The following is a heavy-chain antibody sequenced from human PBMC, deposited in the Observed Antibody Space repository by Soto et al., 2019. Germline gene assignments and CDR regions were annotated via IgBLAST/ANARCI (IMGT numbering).Heavy chain of an antibody. Sequence: PSETLSLTCAVYGGSFSGYYWSWIRQPPGKGLEWIGEINHSGSTNYNPSLKSRVTISVDTSKNQFSLKLSSVTAADTAVYYCARAAVAGKVSNWFDPWGQGTLVTVSS. CDR2: INHSGST. J-gene: IGHJ5*02. V-gene: IGHV4-34*01. CDR3: ARAAVAGKVSNWFDP. CDR1: GGSFSGYY. D-gene: IGHD6-19*01.